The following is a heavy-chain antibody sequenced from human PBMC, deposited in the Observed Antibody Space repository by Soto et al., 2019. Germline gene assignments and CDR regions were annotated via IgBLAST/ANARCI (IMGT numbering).Heavy chain of an antibody. CDR2: IYYSGST. D-gene: IGHD3-10*01. CDR1: GGSISSYY. Sequence: SETLSLTCTVSGGSISSYYWSWIRQPPGKGLEWIGYIYYSGSTNYNPSLKSRVAISVDTSKNQFSLKLSSVTAVDTAVYYCARDASPDYYGDLDAFDIWGQGTMVTVSS. V-gene: IGHV4-59*01. J-gene: IGHJ3*02. CDR3: ARDASPDYYGDLDAFDI.